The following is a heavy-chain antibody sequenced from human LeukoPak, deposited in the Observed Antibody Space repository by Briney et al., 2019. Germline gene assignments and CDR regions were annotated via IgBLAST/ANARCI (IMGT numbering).Heavy chain of an antibody. D-gene: IGHD5-18*01. V-gene: IGHV1-18*01. Sequence: ASVKVSCKASGYTFTSYGISWVRQAPGQGLEWMGWISAYNGNTNCAQQLQGRVTMTTDTPTSTAYLELRSLRSDDTAVYYCARVGGGYSYRYFDYWGQGTLVTVSS. J-gene: IGHJ4*02. CDR3: ARVGGGYSYRYFDY. CDR2: ISAYNGNT. CDR1: GYTFTSYG.